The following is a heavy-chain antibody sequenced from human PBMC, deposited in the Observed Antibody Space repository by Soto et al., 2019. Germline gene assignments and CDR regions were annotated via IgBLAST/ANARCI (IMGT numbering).Heavy chain of an antibody. CDR3: ARVWFGESSWFDP. J-gene: IGHJ5*02. CDR2: IYYSGST. D-gene: IGHD3-10*01. V-gene: IGHV4-31*03. CDR1: GGSISSGGYY. Sequence: SETLSLTCTVSGGSISSGGYYWSWIRQHPGKGLEWIGYIYYSGSTYYNPSLKSRVTTSLDRSKNQFSLNLSSVTAADTAVYYCARVWFGESSWFDPWGQGTLVTVSS.